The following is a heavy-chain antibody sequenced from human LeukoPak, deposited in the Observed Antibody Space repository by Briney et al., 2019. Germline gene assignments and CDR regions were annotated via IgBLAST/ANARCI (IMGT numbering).Heavy chain of an antibody. CDR1: GGSFSGYY. CDR3: ARRRITMVRGVYPRYNWFDP. Sequence: SETLSLTCADSGGSFSGYYWSWIRQPPGKRLHWIGEINHSGNTNYNPSIKSRVTISVDTSKNQFSLKLSSVTAADTAVYYCARRRITMVRGVYPRYNWFDPWGQGTLVTVSS. CDR2: INHSGNT. J-gene: IGHJ5*02. V-gene: IGHV4-34*01. D-gene: IGHD3-10*01.